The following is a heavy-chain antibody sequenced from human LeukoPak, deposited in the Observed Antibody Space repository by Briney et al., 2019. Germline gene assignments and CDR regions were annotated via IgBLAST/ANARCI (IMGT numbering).Heavy chain of an antibody. CDR1: GGSISSYY. D-gene: IGHD6-13*01. V-gene: IGHV4-4*07. J-gene: IGHJ4*02. CDR2: IYTSGRT. Sequence: SETLSLTCTVSGGSISSYYWGWIRQPAGKGLEWIGHIYTSGRTNYNPSLTSRLTMSVDTSKNQFSLKLSFVTAADTAVYYCARVGGIVAAGLFDYWGQGTLVTVSS. CDR3: ARVGGIVAAGLFDY.